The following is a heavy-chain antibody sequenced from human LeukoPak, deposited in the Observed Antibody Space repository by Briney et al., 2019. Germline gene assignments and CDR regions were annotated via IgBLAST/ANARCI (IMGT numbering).Heavy chain of an antibody. CDR2: IIPIFGTA. CDR1: GGTFSSYA. Sequence: GASVKVSCKASGGTFSSYAISWVRQAPGQGLEWMGGIIPIFGTANYAQKFQGRVTITADESTSTAYMELSSLRSEDTAVYYCARGTTRENYFDYWGQGTLVNYFDYWGQGTLVTVSS. V-gene: IGHV1-69*13. CDR3: ARGTTRENYFDYWGQGTLVNYFDY. D-gene: IGHD4-17*01. J-gene: IGHJ4*02.